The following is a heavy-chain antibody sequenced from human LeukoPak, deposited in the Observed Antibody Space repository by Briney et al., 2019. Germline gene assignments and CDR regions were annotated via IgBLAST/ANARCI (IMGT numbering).Heavy chain of an antibody. Sequence: GGSLRLSCAASGFTVSSNYMSWVRQAPGKGLEWVSVIYSGGSTYYADSVKGRFTISRDNSKNTLYLQVNSLRAEDTAVYYCARDFRRSHDYGDYGVGDWYFDLWGRGTLVTVSS. CDR1: GFTVSSNY. D-gene: IGHD4-17*01. CDR2: IYSGGST. J-gene: IGHJ2*01. CDR3: ARDFRRSHDYGDYGVGDWYFDL. V-gene: IGHV3-53*01.